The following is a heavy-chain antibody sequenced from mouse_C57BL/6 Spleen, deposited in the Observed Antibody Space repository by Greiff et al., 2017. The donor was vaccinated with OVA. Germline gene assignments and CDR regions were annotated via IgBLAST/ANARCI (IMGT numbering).Heavy chain of an antibody. CDR1: GFTFSSYA. V-gene: IGHV5-4*01. CDR2: ISDGGSYT. Sequence: EVKLVESGGGLVKPGGSLKLSCAASGFTFSSYAMSWVRQTPEKRLEWVATISDGGSYTYYPDNVKGRFTISRDNAKNNLYLQMSHLKSEDTAMYYCARDGDGSSYDYFDYWGQGTTLTVSS. J-gene: IGHJ2*01. D-gene: IGHD1-1*01. CDR3: ARDGDGSSYDYFDY.